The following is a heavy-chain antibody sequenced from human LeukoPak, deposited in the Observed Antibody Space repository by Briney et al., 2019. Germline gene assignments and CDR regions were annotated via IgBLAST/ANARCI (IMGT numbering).Heavy chain of an antibody. CDR2: ISSSGSTI. CDR1: GFTFSDYY. Sequence: KTGGSLRLSCAASGFTFSDYYMSWIRQAPGKGLEWVSYISSSGSTIYYADSVKGRFTISRDNAKNSLYLQMNSLRAEDTAVYYCASSHDYHPPDSYWGQGTLVTVSS. D-gene: IGHD5-12*01. V-gene: IGHV3-11*01. J-gene: IGHJ4*02. CDR3: ASSHDYHPPDSY.